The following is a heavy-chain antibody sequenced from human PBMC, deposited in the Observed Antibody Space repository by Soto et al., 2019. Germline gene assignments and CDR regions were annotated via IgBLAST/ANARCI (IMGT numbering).Heavy chain of an antibody. J-gene: IGHJ4*02. CDR2: IKKDGSEN. CDR1: GFTFGDYW. Sequence: GGSLRLSCAASGFTFGDYWMSWVRQAPGKGLEWVAHIKKDGSENYYVDSVTGRFTVSRDNTKNSLYLQMNGLRAEDTAVYYCAKLGSGYYTGLYFDYWGEGTLVTV. CDR3: AKLGSGYYTGLYFDY. D-gene: IGHD3-3*01. V-gene: IGHV3-7*03.